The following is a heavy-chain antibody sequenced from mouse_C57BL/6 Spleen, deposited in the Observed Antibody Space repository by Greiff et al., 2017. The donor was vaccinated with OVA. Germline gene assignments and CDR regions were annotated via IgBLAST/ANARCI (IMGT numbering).Heavy chain of an antibody. Sequence: QVTLKVSGPGILQSSQTLSLTCSFSGFSLSTSGMGVSWIRQPSGKGLEWLAHIYWDDDKRYNPSLKSRLTISKDTSRNQVFLKITSVDTADTATYYCARALYYEYDGGSYAMDYWGQGTSVTVSS. J-gene: IGHJ4*01. CDR1: GFSLSTSGMG. D-gene: IGHD2-4*01. V-gene: IGHV8-12*01. CDR2: IYWDDDK. CDR3: ARALYYEYDGGSYAMDY.